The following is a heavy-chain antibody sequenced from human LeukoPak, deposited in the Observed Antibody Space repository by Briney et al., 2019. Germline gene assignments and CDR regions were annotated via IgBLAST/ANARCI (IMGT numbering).Heavy chain of an antibody. Sequence: GGSLRLSCAASGFIFSSYWMSWVRQAPGKGLEWVANIKQDGSEKYYVDSVKGRFTISRDNAKNSLYLQMNSLRAEDTAVYYCARGVLVPAAPYYYYMDVWGKGTTVTISS. CDR3: ARGVLVPAAPYYYYMDV. J-gene: IGHJ6*03. V-gene: IGHV3-7*01. CDR1: GFIFSSYW. D-gene: IGHD2-2*01. CDR2: IKQDGSEK.